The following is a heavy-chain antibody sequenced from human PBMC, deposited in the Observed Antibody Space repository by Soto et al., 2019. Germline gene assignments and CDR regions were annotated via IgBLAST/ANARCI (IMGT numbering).Heavy chain of an antibody. CDR1: GGSIISYY. CDR2: IYYSGST. D-gene: IGHD4-4*01. CDR3: ARGAVTPPYYYYYYYMDV. J-gene: IGHJ6*03. Sequence: SETLSLTCTVSGGSIISYYWSWIRQPPGKGLEWIGYIYYSGSTNYNPSLKSRVTISVDTSKNQFSLKLSSVTAADTAVYYCARGAVTPPYYYYYYYMDVWGKGTTVTVSS. V-gene: IGHV4-59*01.